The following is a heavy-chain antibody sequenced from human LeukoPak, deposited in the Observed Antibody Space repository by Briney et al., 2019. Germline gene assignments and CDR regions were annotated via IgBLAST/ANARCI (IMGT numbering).Heavy chain of an antibody. Sequence: ESGPTLVKPTQTLTLTCTFSGFSLSTSGVGAGWIRQPPGTALEWLALIYYNDDKRYSPSLNSRLTITKDTSKNQVVLKMTNMDPVDTATFFFQAKDGIRDSSSWFDYWGQGTLVTVSS. CDR1: GFSLSTSGVG. CDR2: IYYNDDK. CDR3: QAKDGIRDSSSWFDY. J-gene: IGHJ4*02. D-gene: IGHD6-13*01. V-gene: IGHV2-5*01.